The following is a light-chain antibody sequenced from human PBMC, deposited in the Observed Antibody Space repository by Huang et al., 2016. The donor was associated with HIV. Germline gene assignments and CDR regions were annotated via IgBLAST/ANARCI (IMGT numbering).Light chain of an antibody. J-gene: IGKJ2*01. CDR3: QQYSTSSYT. Sequence: IVLTQPPATLSLSPGERATLTWGARQSVRNNYLAWYQLNPGLAPRLLIYDAHVRATGIPDRFSGSGSGTDLTLTISRLEPEDFAMYYCQQYSTSSYTFGQGTKVDI. CDR1: QSVRNNY. CDR2: DAH. V-gene: IGKV3D-20*01.